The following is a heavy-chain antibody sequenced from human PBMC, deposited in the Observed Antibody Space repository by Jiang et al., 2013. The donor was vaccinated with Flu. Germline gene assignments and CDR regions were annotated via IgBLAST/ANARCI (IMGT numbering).Heavy chain of an antibody. Sequence: VQLLESGGGFVKPGGSLRLSCAASGFTFTNAWMIWVRQAPGKGPEWVGRVKSKVDGGTTDYATPVKDRFTISRNDSKSTVYLEMNSLKTDDTAVYYCTTDANNWPRLAHWGQGTLVAVSS. CDR3: TTDANNWPRLAH. CDR1: GFTFTNAW. J-gene: IGHJ4*02. D-gene: IGHD1-20*01. V-gene: IGHV3-15*07. CDR2: VKSKVDGGTT.